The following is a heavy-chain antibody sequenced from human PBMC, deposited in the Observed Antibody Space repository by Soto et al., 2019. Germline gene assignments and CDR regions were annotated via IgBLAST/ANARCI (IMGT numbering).Heavy chain of an antibody. CDR1: GFILRNYW. V-gene: IGHV3-7*03. Sequence: GGSLRLSCADSGFILRNYWMSWVRQAPGMGLQWVASIKEDGSEKYYVDPVKGRFTISRGNAKNSLYLQMNSLRAEDTAVYHCARYRSLDTWGQGILVTVSS. CDR2: IKEDGSEK. D-gene: IGHD3-16*02. CDR3: ARYRSLDT. J-gene: IGHJ5*02.